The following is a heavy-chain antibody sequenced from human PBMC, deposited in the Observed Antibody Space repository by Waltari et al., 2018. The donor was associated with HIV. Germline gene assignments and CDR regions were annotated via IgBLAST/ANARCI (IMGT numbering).Heavy chain of an antibody. Sequence: QVQLQQWGAGLLKPSETLSLTCAVYGGSFSGYYWSWIRQPPGKGREWIGEINHSGSNNDNPALKSRVTISVETSKNQFSLKLSSVTAADTAVYYCASRYHYYDSSGYPPGVWFDPWGQGTLVTVSS. CDR1: GGSFSGYY. CDR3: ASRYHYYDSSGYPPGVWFDP. CDR2: INHSGSN. J-gene: IGHJ5*02. V-gene: IGHV4-34*01. D-gene: IGHD3-22*01.